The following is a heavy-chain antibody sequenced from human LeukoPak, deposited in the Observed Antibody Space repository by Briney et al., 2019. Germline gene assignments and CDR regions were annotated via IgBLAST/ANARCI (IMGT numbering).Heavy chain of an antibody. CDR1: GGTFSSYA. CDR2: ISAYNGNT. D-gene: IGHD6-19*01. V-gene: IGHV1-18*01. J-gene: IGHJ3*02. Sequence: GASVKVSCKVSGGTFSSYAISWVRQAPGQGLEWMGWISAYNGNTNYAQKLQGRVTMTTDTSTSTAYMELRSLRSDDTAVYYCARELGGIAVAVRTNDVIAFDIWGQGTMVTVSS. CDR3: ARELGGIAVAVRTNDVIAFDI.